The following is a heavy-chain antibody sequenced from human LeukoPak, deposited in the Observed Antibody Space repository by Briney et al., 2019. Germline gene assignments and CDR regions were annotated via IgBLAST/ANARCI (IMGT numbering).Heavy chain of an antibody. V-gene: IGHV1-2*02. CDR3: ARDLEGIAVAGTSYYFDY. CDR2: INPNSGGT. D-gene: IGHD6-19*01. CDR1: GYTFTGYY. Sequence: ASVTVSCKASGYTFTGYYMHWVRQAPGQGLEWMGWINPNSGGTNYAQKFQGRVTMTRDTSISTAYMELSRLRSDDTAVYYCARDLEGIAVAGTSYYFDYWGQGTLVTVSS. J-gene: IGHJ4*02.